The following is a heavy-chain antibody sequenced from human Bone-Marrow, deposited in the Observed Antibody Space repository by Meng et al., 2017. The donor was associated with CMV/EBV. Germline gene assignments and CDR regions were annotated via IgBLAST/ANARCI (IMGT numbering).Heavy chain of an antibody. V-gene: IGHV1-24*01. D-gene: IGHD3-22*01. CDR1: GYTLTELS. CDR3: AREDYYDSSGFSPGRFDP. CDR2: FDPEDGET. J-gene: IGHJ5*02. Sequence: ASVKVSCKVSGYTLTELSMHWVRQAPGKGLEWMGGFDPEDGETIYAQKFQGRVTMTEDTSTDTAYMELSSLRSEDTAVYYCAREDYYDSSGFSPGRFDPWGQGTLVTVSS.